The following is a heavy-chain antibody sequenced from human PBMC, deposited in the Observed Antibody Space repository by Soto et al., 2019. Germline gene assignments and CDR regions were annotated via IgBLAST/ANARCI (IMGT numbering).Heavy chain of an antibody. CDR1: GGSISSGDYY. J-gene: IGHJ4*02. D-gene: IGHD3-3*01. Sequence: SETLSLTCTVSGGSISSGDYYWSWIRQPPGKGLEWIGYIYYSGSTYYNPSLKSRVTISVDTSKNQFSLKLSSVTAADTAVYYCARGSLYDFWSGYWSSAPSGYYFDYWGQGTLVTVSS. CDR3: ARGSLYDFWSGYWSSAPSGYYFDY. CDR2: IYYSGST. V-gene: IGHV4-30-4*01.